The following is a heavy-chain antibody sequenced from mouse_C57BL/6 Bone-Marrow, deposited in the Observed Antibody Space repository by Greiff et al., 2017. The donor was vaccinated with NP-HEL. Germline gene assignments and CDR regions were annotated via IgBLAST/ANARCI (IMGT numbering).Heavy chain of an antibody. CDR3: ARGKGYGNLLY. V-gene: IGHV1-7*01. J-gene: IGHJ2*01. CDR2: INPSSGYT. D-gene: IGHD2-1*01. CDR1: GYTFTSYW. Sequence: QVQLQQSGAELAKPGASVKLSCKASGYTFTSYWMPWVKQRPGQGLEWIGYINPSSGYTKYNQKFKGKATLTADKYSSTAYMQLSSLTYEDSAVYYCARGKGYGNLLYWGQGTTLTVSS.